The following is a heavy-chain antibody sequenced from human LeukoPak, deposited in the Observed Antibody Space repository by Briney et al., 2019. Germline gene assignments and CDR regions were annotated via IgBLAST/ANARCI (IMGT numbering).Heavy chain of an antibody. CDR2: FDPEDGET. V-gene: IGHV1-24*01. Sequence: ASVKVSCKVSGYTLTESSMHWVRQAPGKGLEWIGGFDPEDGETIYAQKFQGRVTMTEDTSTDTAYMELSSLRSEDTAVYYCATGAIYDFWSGYYKGKYDYWGQGTLVTVSS. CDR3: ATGAIYDFWSGYYKGKYDY. J-gene: IGHJ4*02. D-gene: IGHD3-3*01. CDR1: GYTLTESS.